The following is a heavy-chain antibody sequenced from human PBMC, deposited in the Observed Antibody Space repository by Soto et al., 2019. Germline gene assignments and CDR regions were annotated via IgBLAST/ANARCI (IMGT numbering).Heavy chain of an antibody. CDR2: ISGTGVST. V-gene: IGHV3-23*01. Sequence: HPGASLRLSCAASGFTFSGFTFSSYAMTWFRQAPGKGLEWVSAISGTGVSTYYADSVKGRFTISRDNSKDTLYLRMNSLRAEDTAEYFCAKGGRPTREPFMDVCGQGTTVPVCS. CDR1: GFTFSGFTFSSYA. D-gene: IGHD1-1*01. CDR3: AKGGRPTREPFMDV. J-gene: IGHJ6*02.